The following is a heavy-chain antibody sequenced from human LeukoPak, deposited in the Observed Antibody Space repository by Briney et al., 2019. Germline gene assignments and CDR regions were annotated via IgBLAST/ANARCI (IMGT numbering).Heavy chain of an antibody. CDR1: GYSISSGYY. CDR2: INHSGST. V-gene: IGHV4-38-2*02. CDR3: ARSLKDIVVVPAAYNWFDP. D-gene: IGHD2-2*01. J-gene: IGHJ5*02. Sequence: NPSETLSLTCTVSGYSISSGYYWSWIRQPPGKGLEWIGEINHSGSTNYNPSLKSRVTISVDTSKNQFSLKLSSVTAADTAVYYCARSLKDIVVVPAAYNWFDPWGQGTLVTVSS.